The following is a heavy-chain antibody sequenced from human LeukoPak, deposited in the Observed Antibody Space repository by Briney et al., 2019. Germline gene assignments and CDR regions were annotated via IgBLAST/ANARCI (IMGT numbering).Heavy chain of an antibody. Sequence: LSGGSLRLSCAASGFTFSSCSMNWVRQAPGKGLEWVSYISSSSSTIYYADSVKGRFTISRDNAKNSLYLQMNSLRAEDTAVYYCARGVVRYCSSTSCEKPFDYWGQGTLVTVSS. CDR1: GFTFSSCS. CDR3: ARGVVRYCSSTSCEKPFDY. D-gene: IGHD2-2*01. J-gene: IGHJ4*02. CDR2: ISSSSSTI. V-gene: IGHV3-48*01.